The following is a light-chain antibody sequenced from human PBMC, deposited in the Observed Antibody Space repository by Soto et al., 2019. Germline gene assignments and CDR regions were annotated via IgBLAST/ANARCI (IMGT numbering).Light chain of an antibody. CDR1: GSNIGSNT. Sequence: QAVVTQQPSASGTPGQRVTISCSGSGSNIGSNTVDWYQQLPGTAPKLLIYSNNQRPSGVPDRFSGSKSGTSVSLAISGLQSEDEADYYCAAWDDSLNGRLFGTGTKLTVL. CDR2: SNN. J-gene: IGLJ1*01. CDR3: AAWDDSLNGRL. V-gene: IGLV1-44*01.